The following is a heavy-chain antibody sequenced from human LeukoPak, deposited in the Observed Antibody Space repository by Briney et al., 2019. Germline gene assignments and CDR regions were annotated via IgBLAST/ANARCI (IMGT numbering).Heavy chain of an antibody. Sequence: ASVKVSCKASGYTFTSNYIHWVRQAPGQGLEWMGGIIPIFGTANYAQKFQGRVTITADESTSTAYMELSSLRSEDTAVYYCARGFATGADYWGQGTLVTVSS. D-gene: IGHD1-1*01. CDR1: GYTFTSNY. V-gene: IGHV1-69*13. J-gene: IGHJ4*02. CDR2: IIPIFGTA. CDR3: ARGFATGADY.